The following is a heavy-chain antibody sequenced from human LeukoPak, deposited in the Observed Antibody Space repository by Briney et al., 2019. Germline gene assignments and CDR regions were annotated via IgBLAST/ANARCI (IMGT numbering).Heavy chain of an antibody. CDR2: IYSSGST. CDR1: GGSISSSSDY. J-gene: IGHJ4*02. D-gene: IGHD2-8*01. CDR3: ARGYCTNAVCSLGPTQA. V-gene: IGHV4-39*07. Sequence: SETLSLTCTVSGGSISSSSDYWGWIRQPPGKGLEWIGSIYSSGSTYYNPSLKSRVTISVDTSNNQFSLKLSSVTAADTAIYYCARGYCTNAVCSLGPTQAWGQGTLVTVSS.